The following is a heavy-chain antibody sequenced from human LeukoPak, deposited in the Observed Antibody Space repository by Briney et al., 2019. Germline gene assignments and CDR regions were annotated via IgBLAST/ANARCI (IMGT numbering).Heavy chain of an antibody. CDR1: GFTFSSYA. D-gene: IGHD5-12*01. CDR2: ISYDGSNK. J-gene: IGHJ4*02. CDR3: AKDIVAVGTDFDY. Sequence: PGPSLRLSCAASGFTFSSYAMHWVRQAAGKGLEWVAVISYDGSNKYYADSVNGRFTITRDNSKNTQYLQMNSLRAEDTAVYYCAKDIVAVGTDFDYWGQGPRVTVSS. V-gene: IGHV3-30-3*01.